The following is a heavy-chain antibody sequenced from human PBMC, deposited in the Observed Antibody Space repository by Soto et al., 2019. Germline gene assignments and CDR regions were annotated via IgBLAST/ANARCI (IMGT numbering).Heavy chain of an antibody. CDR1: GGSISSGDYY. Sequence: QVQLQESGPGLVKPSQTLSLTCTVSGGSISSGDYYWSWIRQPPGKGLEWIGYIYYSGSTYYNPSLKSRVTISVDTSKNQFSLKLSSVTAADTAVYYCATGLRRWGGSLVGVCPGMDVWGQGTTVTVSS. CDR3: ATGLRRWGGSLVGVCPGMDV. V-gene: IGHV4-30-4*01. D-gene: IGHD3-16*01. CDR2: IYYSGST. J-gene: IGHJ6*02.